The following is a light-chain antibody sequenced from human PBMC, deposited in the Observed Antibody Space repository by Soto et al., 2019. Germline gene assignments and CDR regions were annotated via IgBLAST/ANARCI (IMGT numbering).Light chain of an antibody. J-gene: IGKJ1*01. Sequence: EIALTQSPGTLSLSPGERATLSCRASQSVTADYLAWYQQKPGQAPRLLIYAASIGATGIPDRFSGSGSETDFTLTISRLEPEDSAVYYCLQYGIPLWTFGQGTKVEIK. V-gene: IGKV3-20*01. CDR3: LQYGIPLWT. CDR2: AAS. CDR1: QSVTADY.